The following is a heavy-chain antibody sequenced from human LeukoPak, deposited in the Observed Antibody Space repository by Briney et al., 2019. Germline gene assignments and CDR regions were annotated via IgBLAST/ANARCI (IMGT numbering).Heavy chain of an antibody. D-gene: IGHD4-17*01. CDR2: INWNGGST. J-gene: IGHJ3*02. CDR3: ARDADYGGAFDI. Sequence: PGGSLRLSCAASGFTFDDYGMSWLRHAPGKGLELVSGINWNGGSTGYADSVKGRFTISRDNAKNSLYLQMNSLRAEDTALYYCARDADYGGAFDIWGQGTMVTVSS. V-gene: IGHV3-20*04. CDR1: GFTFDDYG.